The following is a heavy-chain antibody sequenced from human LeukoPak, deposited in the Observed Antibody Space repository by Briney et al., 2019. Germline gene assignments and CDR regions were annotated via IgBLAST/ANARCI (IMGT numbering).Heavy chain of an antibody. Sequence: ASVKVSCKASGYTFTSYGISWVRQAPGQGLEWMGWISAYNGNTNYAQKLQGRVTMTTDTSTSTAYMELRSLRSDDTAVYYCARIIRVGRWLQFWYFDYWGQGTLVTVSS. CDR3: ARIIRVGRWLQFWYFDY. CDR1: GYTFTSYG. V-gene: IGHV1-18*01. CDR2: ISAYNGNT. J-gene: IGHJ4*02. D-gene: IGHD5-24*01.